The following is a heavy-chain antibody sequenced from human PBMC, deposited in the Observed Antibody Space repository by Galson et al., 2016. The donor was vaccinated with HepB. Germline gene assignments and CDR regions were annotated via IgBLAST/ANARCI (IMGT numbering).Heavy chain of an antibody. J-gene: IGHJ4*02. V-gene: IGHV4-31*03. CDR1: GGSISSGGYS. CDR3: ARGGRKGLWGYYFDY. Sequence: TLSLTCTVSGGSISSGGYSWSWIRQHPGKGLEWIGYIYHLGNTYFNPSLKSRVIMSVDASKNQFSLKLSSVTAADTAVYYCARGGRKGLWGYYFDYWGQGTLVPVSS. CDR2: IYHLGNT. D-gene: IGHD5-18*01.